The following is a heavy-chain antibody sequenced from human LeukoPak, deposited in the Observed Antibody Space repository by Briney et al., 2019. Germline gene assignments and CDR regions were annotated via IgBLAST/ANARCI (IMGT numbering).Heavy chain of an antibody. CDR3: ARSNYGGQGAGDNWFDP. V-gene: IGHV1-2*02. Sequence: ASVKVSCKPSGYTSTGYYMHWVRQAPGQGLEWMGWINPNSGGTNYAQKFQGRVTMTRDTSISTGYMELSRLRSDDTAVYYCARSNYGGQGAGDNWFDPWGQGTLVTVSS. J-gene: IGHJ5*02. CDR1: GYTSTGYY. D-gene: IGHD4/OR15-4a*01. CDR2: INPNSGGT.